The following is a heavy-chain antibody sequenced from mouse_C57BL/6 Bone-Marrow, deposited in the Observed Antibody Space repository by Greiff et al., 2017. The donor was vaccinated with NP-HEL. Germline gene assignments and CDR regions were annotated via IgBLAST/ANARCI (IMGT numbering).Heavy chain of an antibody. D-gene: IGHD1-1*01. CDR1: GYTFTSYG. J-gene: IGHJ2*01. CDR3: ARVGYYGTSFDY. CDR2: IYPRSGNT. Sequence: QVQLKESGAELARPGASVKLSCKASGYTFTSYGISWVKQRTGQGLEWIGEIYPRSGNTYYNEKFKGKATLTADKSSSTAYMELRSLTSEDSAVYFCARVGYYGTSFDYWGQGTTLTVSS. V-gene: IGHV1-81*01.